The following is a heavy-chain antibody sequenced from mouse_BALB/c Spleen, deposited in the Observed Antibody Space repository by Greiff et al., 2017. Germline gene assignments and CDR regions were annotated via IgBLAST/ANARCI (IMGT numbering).Heavy chain of an antibody. CDR1: GYTFTSYV. D-gene: IGHD2-3*01. J-gene: IGHJ4*01. Sequence: VQLKQSGPELVKPGASVKMSCKASGYTFTSYVMHWVKQKPGQGLEWIGYINPYNDGTKYNEKFKGKATLTSDKSSSTAYMELSSLTSEDSAVYYCAREGWFYAMDYWGQGTSVTVSS. CDR3: AREGWFYAMDY. CDR2: INPYNDGT. V-gene: IGHV1-14*01.